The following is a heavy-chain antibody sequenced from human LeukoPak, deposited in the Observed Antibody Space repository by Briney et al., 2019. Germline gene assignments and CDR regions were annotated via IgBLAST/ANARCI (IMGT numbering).Heavy chain of an antibody. CDR3: AKDNGLLLCYFDC. J-gene: IGHJ4*02. CDR2: ISWNSGSI. D-gene: IGHD2-2*01. Sequence: GGSLRLSCAASGFTFSDYSMNWVRQARGKGLEWVSGISWNSGSIGYADSVKGRFTISGDNAKNSLYLQMNSLRAEDTALYYCAKDNGLLLCYFDCWGQGTLVTVSS. CDR1: GFTFSDYS. V-gene: IGHV3-9*01.